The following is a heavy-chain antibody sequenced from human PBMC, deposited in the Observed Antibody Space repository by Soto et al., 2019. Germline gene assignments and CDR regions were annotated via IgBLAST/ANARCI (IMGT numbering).Heavy chain of an antibody. CDR3: VRGYYDSVCAY. CDR1: GGPRTGFS. V-gene: IGHV1-69*01. Sequence: QVQLVQSGAEVKRPGSSVKISCRASGGPRTGFSFSWVRQAPGQGLEWVGGVLPIFERSNYAPWFQGRVTSTADEPSDTPYTELTTLSVEDTATYYCVRGYYDSVCAYWRQATLSTVSS. J-gene: IGHJ4*02. CDR2: VLPIFERS. D-gene: IGHD3-22*01.